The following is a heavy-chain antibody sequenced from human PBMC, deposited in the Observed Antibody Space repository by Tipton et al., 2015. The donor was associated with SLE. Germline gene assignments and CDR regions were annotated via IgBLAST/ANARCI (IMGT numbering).Heavy chain of an antibody. CDR1: GFIFSSYS. CDR3: AKSRGDYSAFDY. V-gene: IGHV3-21*04. CDR2: ISTSSSYI. Sequence: SLRLSCAASGFIFSSYSMNWVRQTPGKGLEGVSSISTSSSYIYYADSVKGRITISRDNAKNSLYLQMNTLRTEDTAVYYCAKSRGDYSAFDYWGQGTLVTVSS. J-gene: IGHJ4*02. D-gene: IGHD2-21*01.